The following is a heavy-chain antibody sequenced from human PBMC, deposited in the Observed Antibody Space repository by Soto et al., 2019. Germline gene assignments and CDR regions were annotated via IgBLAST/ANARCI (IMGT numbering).Heavy chain of an antibody. Sequence: SETLSLTCAVYGGSFSGYYWSWIRQPPGKGLEWIGEINHSGSTNYNPSLKSRVTISVDTSKNQFSLKLSSVTAADTAVYYCAICGGDCYSDYYYGMDVWGQGTTVTVPS. CDR1: GGSFSGYY. CDR3: AICGGDCYSDYYYGMDV. V-gene: IGHV4-34*01. J-gene: IGHJ6*02. CDR2: INHSGST. D-gene: IGHD2-21*02.